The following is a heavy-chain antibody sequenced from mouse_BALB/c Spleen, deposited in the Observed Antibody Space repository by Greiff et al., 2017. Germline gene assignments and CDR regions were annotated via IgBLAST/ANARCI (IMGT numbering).Heavy chain of an antibody. CDR2: ISYSGST. CDR1: GDSITSCY. D-gene: IGHD2-1*01. V-gene: IGHV3-8*02. CDR3: ASNEDYGRYFDV. J-gene: IGHJ1*01. Sequence: VQLQQSGPSLVKPSQTLSLTCSVTGDSITSCYWNWIRKFPGNKLEYMGYISYSGSTYYNPSLKSRISITRDTSKNQYYLQLNSVTTEDTATYYCASNEDYGRYFDVWGAGTTVTVSS.